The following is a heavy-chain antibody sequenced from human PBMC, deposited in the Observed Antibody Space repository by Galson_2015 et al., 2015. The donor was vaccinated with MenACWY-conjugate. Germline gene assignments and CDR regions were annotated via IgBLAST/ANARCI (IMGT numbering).Heavy chain of an antibody. D-gene: IGHD4-17*01. Sequence: LSLTCTVSGGSISGYYWSWIRQPPGKGLEWIGHIYYSGNSNYNPSLKSRVTISVDTSKNQFSLELSSVTAADTAVYYCARVGDYSLKDWGQGTLVTVSS. CDR2: IYYSGNS. CDR3: ARVGDYSLKD. J-gene: IGHJ4*02. CDR1: GGSISGYY. V-gene: IGHV4-59*01.